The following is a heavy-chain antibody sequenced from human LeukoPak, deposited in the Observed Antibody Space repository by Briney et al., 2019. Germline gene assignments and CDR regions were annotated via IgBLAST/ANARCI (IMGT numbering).Heavy chain of an antibody. V-gene: IGHV3-21*01. Sequence: GGSLRLSCASSGFTFSSSDMDWVRQAPGKGLEWVASISSSSSLIYYTDSVKGRFTISRDNAKNSLYLQMNSLRAEDTALYFCAKEGRSTTPGYWGQGTLVTVSS. D-gene: IGHD6-13*01. J-gene: IGHJ4*02. CDR3: AKEGRSTTPGY. CDR2: ISSSSSLI. CDR1: GFTFSSSD.